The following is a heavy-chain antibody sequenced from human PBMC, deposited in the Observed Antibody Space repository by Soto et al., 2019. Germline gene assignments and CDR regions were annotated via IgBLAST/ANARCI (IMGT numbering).Heavy chain of an antibody. V-gene: IGHV1-2*02. CDR1: GYTFTGYY. CDR3: ASIEAADYYYGMDV. D-gene: IGHD6-13*01. CDR2: INPNSGGT. Sequence: ASVKVSCKASGYTFTGYYMHWVRQAPGQGLEWMGWINPNSGGTNYAQKFQGRVTMTRDTSISTAYMELSRLRSDDTAVYYCASIEAADYYYGMDVWGQGTTVTVSS. J-gene: IGHJ6*02.